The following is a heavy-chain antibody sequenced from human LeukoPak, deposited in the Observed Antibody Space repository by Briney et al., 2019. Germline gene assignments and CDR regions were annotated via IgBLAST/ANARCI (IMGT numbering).Heavy chain of an antibody. D-gene: IGHD6-13*01. J-gene: IGHJ4*02. CDR1: GYSTSSGYY. CDR3: ASQTAAGYDY. V-gene: IGHV4-38-2*01. Sequence: SETLSLTCAVSGYSTSSGYYWGWIRQPPGKGLEWIGSIYHSGSTYYNPSLKSRVTISVDTSKNQFSLKLSSVTAADTAVYYCASQTAAGYDYWGQGTLVTVSS. CDR2: IYHSGST.